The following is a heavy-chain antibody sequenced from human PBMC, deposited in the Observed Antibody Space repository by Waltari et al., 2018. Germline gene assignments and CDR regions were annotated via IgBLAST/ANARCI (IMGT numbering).Heavy chain of an antibody. CDR3: ATGGWGFYLDY. J-gene: IGHJ4*02. D-gene: IGHD7-27*01. CDR2: ISSRSSYT. Sequence: EVQLVESGGGMVKPGGSLRLSCAASGFTFSSYNMNWVRQAPGKGLEWVSSISSRSSYTHYADSLKGRFTIAIDNAKNALYLQMNSLRAEDTSVYYCATGGWGFYLDYWGQGTLVTVSS. V-gene: IGHV3-21*01. CDR1: GFTFSSYN.